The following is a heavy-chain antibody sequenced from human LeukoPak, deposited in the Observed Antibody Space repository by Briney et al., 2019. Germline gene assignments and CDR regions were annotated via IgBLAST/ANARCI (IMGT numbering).Heavy chain of an antibody. CDR3: ARALYTENSYFDY. CDR1: GDTFNSYD. CDR2: IIPIYGTA. V-gene: IGHV1-69*01. Sequence: SVKVSXKASGASGDTFNSYDFSWLRQAPGQGLQWMGEIIPIYGTAKYTEKFQGRVTITADESTSTAYMELSSLRSEDTAVYYCARALYTENSYFDYWGQGTLVTVSS. J-gene: IGHJ4*02. D-gene: IGHD4-11*01.